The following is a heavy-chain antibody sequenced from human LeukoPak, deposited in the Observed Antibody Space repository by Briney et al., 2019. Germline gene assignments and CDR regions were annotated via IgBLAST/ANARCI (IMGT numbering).Heavy chain of an antibody. CDR2: ISGSGGST. V-gene: IGHV3-23*01. Sequence: QPGGSLRLSCAASGFTFGSYAMSWVRQAPGKGLEWVSAISGSGGSTYYADSVKGRFTISRDNSKNTLYLQMNSLRAEDTAVYYCAPSERITMIVVVNYYFDYWGQGTLVTVSS. CDR3: APSERITMIVVVNYYFDY. J-gene: IGHJ4*02. D-gene: IGHD3-22*01. CDR1: GFTFGSYA.